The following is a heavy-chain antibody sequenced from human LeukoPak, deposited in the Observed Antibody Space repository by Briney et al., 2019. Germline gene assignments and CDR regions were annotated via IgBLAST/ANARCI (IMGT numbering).Heavy chain of an antibody. CDR2: ISSSNSDI. Sequence: SGGSLRLSCAASGFTFTSYTMNWVRQAPGKGLEWLSSISSSNSDISYADSVKGRFTISRDNAKNSLYLQMNSLRAEDTAVYYCARDSRTVYYYYGMDVWGQGTTVTVPS. CDR3: ARDSRTVYYYYGMDV. V-gene: IGHV3-21*01. J-gene: IGHJ6*02. CDR1: GFTFTSYT.